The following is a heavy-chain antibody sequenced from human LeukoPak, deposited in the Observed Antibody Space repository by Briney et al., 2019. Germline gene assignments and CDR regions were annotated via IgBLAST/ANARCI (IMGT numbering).Heavy chain of an antibody. Sequence: GGSLRLACAASGFTFSSYWMTWVRHVPGKGLEWVARIKQDGSEKYYVDSVKGRFTISRDNAKNSLYLQMNSLRAEDTAVYYCERVLSGQLVCAFDIWGQGTMVTVSS. J-gene: IGHJ3*02. CDR1: GFTFSSYW. CDR3: ERVLSGQLVCAFDI. D-gene: IGHD6-6*01. V-gene: IGHV3-7*01. CDR2: IKQDGSEK.